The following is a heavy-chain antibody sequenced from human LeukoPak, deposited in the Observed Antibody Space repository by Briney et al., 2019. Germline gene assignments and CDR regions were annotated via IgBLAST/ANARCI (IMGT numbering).Heavy chain of an antibody. CDR1: GGSFSGYY. D-gene: IGHD6-19*01. CDR2: INHSGST. Sequence: PSETLSLTCAVYGGSFSGYYWSWIRQPPGKGLEWIGEINHSGSTNYNPSLKSRVTISVDTSKNQFSLKLSSVTAADTAVYYCARNRAVAAHWYFDLWGRGTLVTVSS. V-gene: IGHV4-34*01. CDR3: ARNRAVAAHWYFDL. J-gene: IGHJ2*01.